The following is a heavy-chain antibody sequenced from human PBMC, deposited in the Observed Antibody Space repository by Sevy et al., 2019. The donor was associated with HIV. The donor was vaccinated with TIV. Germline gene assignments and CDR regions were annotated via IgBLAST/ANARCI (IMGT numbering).Heavy chain of an antibody. D-gene: IGHD6-13*01. Sequence: GGSLRLSCAASGFIFSGYVMSWVRQAPGKGLEWVSGISASGGSTYYADSVKGQFTVSRDNSKNTLYLEMNSLRAEDTAVYYCAKDASSSWTGGTFQHWGQGTLVTVSS. CDR1: GFIFSGYV. J-gene: IGHJ1*01. CDR2: ISASGGST. CDR3: AKDASSSWTGGTFQH. V-gene: IGHV3-23*01.